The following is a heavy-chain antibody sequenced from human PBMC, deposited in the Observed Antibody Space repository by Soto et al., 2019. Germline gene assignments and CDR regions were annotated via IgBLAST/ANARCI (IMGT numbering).Heavy chain of an antibody. CDR3: ARDGYNWNYGPSYYYYGMDV. Sequence: SVKVSCKASGGTFSSYAISWVRQAPGQGLEWMGGIIPIFGTANYAQKFQGRVTITADESTSTAYMELSSLRSEDTAVYYCARDGYNWNYGPSYYYYGMDVWGQGTTVTVSS. V-gene: IGHV1-69*13. D-gene: IGHD1-7*01. CDR1: GGTFSSYA. J-gene: IGHJ6*02. CDR2: IIPIFGTA.